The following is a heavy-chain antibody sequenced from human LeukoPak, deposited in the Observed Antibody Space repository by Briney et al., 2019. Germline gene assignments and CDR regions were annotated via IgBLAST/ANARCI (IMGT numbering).Heavy chain of an antibody. CDR1: GFTLSSYS. D-gene: IGHD1-26*01. Sequence: GGSLRLSCVASGFTLSSYSMSWVRQAPGKGLEWVSAMSGSDTGSWYADSVKGRFTISRDTSKTTLYLQMNSLRAEDTAVYYCARAVYSGSYHVGESDYWGQGTLVTVSS. J-gene: IGHJ4*02. CDR3: ARAVYSGSYHVGESDY. CDR2: MSGSDTGS. V-gene: IGHV3-23*01.